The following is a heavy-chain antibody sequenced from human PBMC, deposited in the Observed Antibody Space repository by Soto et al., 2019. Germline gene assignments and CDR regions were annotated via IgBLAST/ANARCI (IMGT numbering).Heavy chain of an antibody. CDR2: ISGSSGKT. J-gene: IGHJ4*02. CDR3: ALPSCGGDCYSPFDY. V-gene: IGHV3-23*01. D-gene: IGHD2-21*02. CDR1: GVGLSTYA. Sequence: EVQLLESGGGFVQPGGSLRLSCTASGVGLSTYAISWVRQAPGKGLEWVSVISGSSGKTDYADSVKGRFSISRDKSENTVDLQMNRLRAEDTAVYYCALPSCGGDCYSPFDYWGQGTLVSVS.